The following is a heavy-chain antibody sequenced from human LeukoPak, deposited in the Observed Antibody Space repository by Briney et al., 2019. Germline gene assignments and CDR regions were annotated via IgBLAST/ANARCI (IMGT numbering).Heavy chain of an antibody. Sequence: KSSETLSLTCTVSGASISDYYWSWIRQPPGQGPEWIGYVFDSGGANYNPSLKSRVTISVDTSKNQFSVKLGSVTAADTAVYYCAAALGRYGDYSRGYYFDYWGQGTLVTVSS. J-gene: IGHJ4*02. V-gene: IGHV4-59*13. CDR3: AAALGRYGDYSRGYYFDY. CDR2: VFDSGGA. D-gene: IGHD4-17*01. CDR1: GASISDYY.